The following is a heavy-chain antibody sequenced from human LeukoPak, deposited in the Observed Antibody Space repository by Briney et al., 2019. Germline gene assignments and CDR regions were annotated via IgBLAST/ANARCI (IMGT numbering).Heavy chain of an antibody. D-gene: IGHD3-10*01. Sequence: GGSLRLSCAASGFTFSDYYMSWLRQAPGKGLEWVSYISSSGSTIYYADSVKGRFTISRDNAKNSLYLQMNSLRAEDTAVYYCARDPPRITMVRGVFDYWGQGTLVTVSS. CDR1: GFTFSDYY. CDR3: ARDPPRITMVRGVFDY. CDR2: ISSSGSTI. J-gene: IGHJ4*02. V-gene: IGHV3-11*01.